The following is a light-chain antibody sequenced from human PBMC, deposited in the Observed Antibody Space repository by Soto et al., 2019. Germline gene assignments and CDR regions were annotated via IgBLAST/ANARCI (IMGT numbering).Light chain of an antibody. V-gene: IGKV3-11*01. Sequence: TQSPSSLSASVGDRLTISCQANQDIGNYLIWYQQKPGQAPRLLIYDVSNRATGIPARFSGSGSGTDFTLTISSLQPEDFAVYYCQQRSNWPRTFGQGTKVDIK. CDR2: DVS. CDR1: QDIGNY. J-gene: IGKJ1*01. CDR3: QQRSNWPRT.